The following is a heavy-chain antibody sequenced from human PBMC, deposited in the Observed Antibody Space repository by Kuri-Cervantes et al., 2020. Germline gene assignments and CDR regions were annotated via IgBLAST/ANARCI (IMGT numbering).Heavy chain of an antibody. V-gene: IGHV3-30*03. CDR1: GFTLSNYG. D-gene: IGHD1-26*01. J-gene: IGHJ6*02. CDR3: ARDSVSYSSYGMDV. CDR2: ISNDVSNK. Sequence: GGSLRLSCAAAGFTLSNYGMHWVRQAPGKGLEWGAVISNDVSNKYYADSVKGRFTISTVNSKNTLYLQMNSLRDEDTAVYYCARDSVSYSSYGMDVWGQGTTVTVSS.